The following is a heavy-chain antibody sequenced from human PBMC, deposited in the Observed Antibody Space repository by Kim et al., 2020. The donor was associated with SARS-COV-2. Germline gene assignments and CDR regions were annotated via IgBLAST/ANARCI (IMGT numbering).Heavy chain of an antibody. CDR1: GFTFSNYG. V-gene: IGHV3-23*01. CDR2: ISGSGGNT. D-gene: IGHD6-19*01. Sequence: GGSLRLSCAASGFTFSNYGMAWVRQAPGKGLEWVSLISGSGGNTYYADSVKGRFTISRDNSNNILYLQMNSLRPEDTALYYCAKRITPSGSSGWMGLDCWGQGTRVSVSS. J-gene: IGHJ4*02. CDR3: AKRITPSGSSGWMGLDC.